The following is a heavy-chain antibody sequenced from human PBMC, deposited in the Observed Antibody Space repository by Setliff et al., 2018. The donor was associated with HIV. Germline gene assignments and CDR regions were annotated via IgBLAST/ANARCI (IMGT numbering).Heavy chain of an antibody. V-gene: IGHV4-39*07. Sequence: PSETLSLTCTVSGGSISSSSYYWGWIRQPPGKGLEWIANIFYSGSSYYNPSLKSRVTISVDTSKKQVSLQLKSVIAADTAVYYCARDGSYYDSSAYLGGRYYYYGMDVWGQGTTVTVSS. D-gene: IGHD3-22*01. CDR1: GGSISSSSYY. CDR2: IFYSGSS. J-gene: IGHJ6*02. CDR3: ARDGSYYDSSAYLGGRYYYYGMDV.